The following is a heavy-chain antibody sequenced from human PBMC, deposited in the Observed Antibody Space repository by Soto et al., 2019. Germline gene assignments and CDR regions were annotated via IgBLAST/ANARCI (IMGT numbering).Heavy chain of an antibody. J-gene: IGHJ4*02. V-gene: IGHV3-30*03. Sequence: QVQLVESGGGVVQPGRSLRLSCAASGFTFSNYAMHWVRQAPGKGLEWLTFISYDGGDKYYAASVRGRFTVSRDNSKNTLYLQMNSMSAEDTARYDCATDRGGTYLPSTYWGQGTLVTVSS. D-gene: IGHD3-16*01. CDR2: ISYDGGDK. CDR3: ATDRGGTYLPSTY. CDR1: GFTFSNYA.